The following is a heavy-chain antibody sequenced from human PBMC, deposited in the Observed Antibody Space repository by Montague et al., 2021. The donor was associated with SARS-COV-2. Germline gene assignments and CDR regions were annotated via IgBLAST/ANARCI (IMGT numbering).Heavy chain of an antibody. D-gene: IGHD6-19*01. Sequence: SLRLSCAASGFTFSSYCMHWVRQAPGKGLEWVAVIWYDGSNKYYADSVKGRFTISRDNSKNTLYLQMNSLRAEDTAVYYCAREHRATYSSGWYGDPPDYWGQGTLVTVSS. J-gene: IGHJ4*02. V-gene: IGHV3-33*01. CDR3: AREHRATYSSGWYGDPPDY. CDR1: GFTFSSYC. CDR2: IWYDGSNK.